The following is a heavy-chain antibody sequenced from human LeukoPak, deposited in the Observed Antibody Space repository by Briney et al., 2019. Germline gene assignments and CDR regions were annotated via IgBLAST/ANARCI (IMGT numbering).Heavy chain of an antibody. D-gene: IGHD1-26*01. CDR1: GYTFTSYD. Sequence: ASVKVSCKASGYTFTSYDVNWVRQATGQGLEWMGWMNPNSGNTGYAQKFQGRVTITRNTSISTAYMELSSLRSEDTAVYYCVREPKDAFDIWGQGTMVTVSS. CDR2: MNPNSGNT. J-gene: IGHJ3*02. CDR3: VREPKDAFDI. V-gene: IGHV1-8*03.